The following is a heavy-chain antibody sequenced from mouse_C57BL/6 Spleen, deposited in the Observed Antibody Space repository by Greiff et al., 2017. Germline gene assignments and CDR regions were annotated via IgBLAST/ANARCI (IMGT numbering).Heavy chain of an antibody. CDR1: GYAFSSYW. Sequence: QVQLQQSGAELVKPGASVKISCKASGYAFSSYWMNWVKQRPGKGLEWIGQIYPGDGDTNYNGKFKGKATLTADKSSSTAYMQLSSLTSEEAAVDCCARSEGYGNYVAMDYWGQGTSVTVSS. V-gene: IGHV1-80*01. D-gene: IGHD2-1*01. CDR3: ARSEGYGNYVAMDY. J-gene: IGHJ4*01. CDR2: IYPGDGDT.